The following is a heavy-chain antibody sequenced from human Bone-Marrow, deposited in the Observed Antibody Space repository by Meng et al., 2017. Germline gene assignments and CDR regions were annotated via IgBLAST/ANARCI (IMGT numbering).Heavy chain of an antibody. Sequence: LLVGCGGDLVKHGGSLRLSCAASGFYFNNAWMSWGRQAPGKGLEWVGRIKSNTDGGTAEYAAPVTGRFTISRDDSKSTLYLQMSGLRIDDTGVYYCTWDDKAVSDYWGQGTLVTVSS. J-gene: IGHJ4*02. CDR3: TWDDKAVSDY. V-gene: IGHV3-15*01. D-gene: IGHD3-9*01. CDR2: IKSNTDGGTA. CDR1: GFYFNNAW.